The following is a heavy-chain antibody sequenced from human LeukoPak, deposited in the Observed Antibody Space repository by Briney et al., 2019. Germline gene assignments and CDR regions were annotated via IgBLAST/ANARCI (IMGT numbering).Heavy chain of an antibody. V-gene: IGHV1-2*02. Sequence: GASVTVSRKASGYTFTTYGISWERQAPGQGLEWKGWINPNSGGTNYEQKFQGRVTMTRDTSTSTAYMELSRLRSDDTAVYYCSRDFEAVPPLLWFGELSSSYYYYSYGMDVWGQGTTVTVSS. D-gene: IGHD3-10*01. J-gene: IGHJ6*02. CDR3: SRDFEAVPPLLWFGELSSSYYYYSYGMDV. CDR1: GYTFTTYG. CDR2: INPNSGGT.